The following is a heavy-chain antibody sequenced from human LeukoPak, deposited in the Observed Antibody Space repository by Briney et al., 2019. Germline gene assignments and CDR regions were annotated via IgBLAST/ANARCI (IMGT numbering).Heavy chain of an antibody. Sequence: PGRSLRLSCAASGFTFSSYGMHWVRQAPGKGLEWVAVISYDGSNEFYADSVKGRFTISRDNAKKSVYLQMDSLRDEDTAVYYCARDRYSYGYFDYWGQGTLVTVSS. CDR2: ISYDGSNE. J-gene: IGHJ4*02. V-gene: IGHV3-30*03. D-gene: IGHD5-18*01. CDR3: ARDRYSYGYFDY. CDR1: GFTFSSYG.